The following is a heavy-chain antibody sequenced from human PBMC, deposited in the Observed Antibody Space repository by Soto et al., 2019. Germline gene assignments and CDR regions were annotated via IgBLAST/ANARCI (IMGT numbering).Heavy chain of an antibody. CDR3: ARGGSSGGSCYMDY. V-gene: IGHV1-3*01. CDR2: IHAGNGNT. CDR1: GYTFTYYA. Sequence: QVQLVQSGAEVKKPGASVKVSCKASGYTFTYYAMHWVRQAPRQRLGWMGWIHAGNGNTKYSQNFLGRVTITRDTSASTAYMELSSLRSEDTAVYYCARGGSSGGSCYMDYWGQGTLVTVSS. D-gene: IGHD2-15*01. J-gene: IGHJ4*02.